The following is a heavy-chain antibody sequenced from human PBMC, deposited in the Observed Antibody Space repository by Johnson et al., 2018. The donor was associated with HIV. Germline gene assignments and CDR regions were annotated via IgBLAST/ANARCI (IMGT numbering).Heavy chain of an antibody. CDR3: AREQELIGERAFDI. D-gene: IGHD6-13*01. V-gene: IGHV3-33*01. J-gene: IGHJ3*02. CDR2: IRYDGSNK. Sequence: QVQLLESGGGVVQSGRSLRLSCAASGFTFSSYGMHWVRQAPGKGLEWVAFIRYDGSNKYYADSVKGRFTISRDNSKNTLYLQMNSLRAEDTAVYYCAREQELIGERAFDIWGQGTMVTVSS. CDR1: GFTFSSYG.